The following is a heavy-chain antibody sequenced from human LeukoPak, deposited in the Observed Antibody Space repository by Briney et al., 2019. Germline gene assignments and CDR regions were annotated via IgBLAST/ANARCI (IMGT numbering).Heavy chain of an antibody. J-gene: IGHJ4*02. D-gene: IGHD2-2*01. CDR3: AKVACSITSCYFTDY. CDR2: ISSSSSYI. Sequence: GGSLRLSCAASGFTFSSYSMNWVRQAPGKGLEWVSSISSSSSYIYYADSVKGRFTISRDNAKNSLYLQMNSLRAEDTAVYYCAKVACSITSCYFTDYWGQGTMVTVSS. CDR1: GFTFSSYS. V-gene: IGHV3-21*01.